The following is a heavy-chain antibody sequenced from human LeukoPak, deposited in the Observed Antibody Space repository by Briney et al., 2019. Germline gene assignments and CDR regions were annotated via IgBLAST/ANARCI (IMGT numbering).Heavy chain of an antibody. Sequence: PGGSLRLSCAASGFTFSSYSMNWVRQAPGKGLEWISYISSSSRTMYYADSVKGRFAISRDNAKNSLYLQMNSLRAEDTAVYYCARDYYGDYYFDYWGQGTLVTVSS. CDR3: ARDYYGDYYFDY. CDR2: ISSSSRTM. J-gene: IGHJ4*02. D-gene: IGHD4-17*01. V-gene: IGHV3-48*04. CDR1: GFTFSSYS.